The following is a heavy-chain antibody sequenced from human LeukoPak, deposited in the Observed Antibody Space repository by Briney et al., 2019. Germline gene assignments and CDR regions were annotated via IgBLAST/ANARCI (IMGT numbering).Heavy chain of an antibody. V-gene: IGHV3-21*01. D-gene: IGHD1-26*01. J-gene: IGHJ4*02. CDR1: GFNFRDYS. Sequence: GSLRLSCAASGFNFRDYSMNWVRQAPGKGLEWVSSIGSSSKYIYYADSVKGRCTISRDNTQNSLFLQMNSLRVGDTALYYCATDRVVGATRGDFDYWGQGTLVTVSS. CDR2: IGSSSKYI. CDR3: ATDRVVGATRGDFDY.